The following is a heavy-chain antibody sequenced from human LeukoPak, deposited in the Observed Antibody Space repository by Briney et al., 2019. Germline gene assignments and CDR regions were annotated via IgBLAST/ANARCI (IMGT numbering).Heavy chain of an antibody. CDR3: ATSFDTSGSDGFDI. J-gene: IGHJ3*02. CDR2: IYPSDSDT. CDR1: GYSFTSYW. Sequence: GESLKISCQGSGYSFTSYWIGWVRPMPGKGLEWMGIIYPSDSDTQYSPSFQGQVTFSADKSFSTAYLQWSSLKASDTAIYYCATSFDTSGSDGFDIWGQGTMVTVSS. D-gene: IGHD3-22*01. V-gene: IGHV5-51*01.